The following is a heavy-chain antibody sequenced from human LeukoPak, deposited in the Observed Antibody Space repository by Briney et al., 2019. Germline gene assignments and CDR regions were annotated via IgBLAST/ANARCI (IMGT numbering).Heavy chain of an antibody. CDR2: INPNSGGT. D-gene: IGHD2-2*01. V-gene: IGHV1-2*04. Sequence: ASVKVSCKASGYTFTGYYMHWVRQAPGQGLEWMGWINPNSGGTNYAQKFQGWVTMTRDTSISTAYMELSRLRSDDTAVYYCARGAAIFGIVEVPAAIPFDYWGQGTPVTVSS. CDR1: GYTFTGYY. J-gene: IGHJ4*02. CDR3: ARGAAIFGIVEVPAAIPFDY.